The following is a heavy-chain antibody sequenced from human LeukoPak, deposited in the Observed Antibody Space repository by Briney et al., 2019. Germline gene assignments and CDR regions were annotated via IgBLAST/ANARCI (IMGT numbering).Heavy chain of an antibody. J-gene: IGHJ4*02. CDR2: ISSSGSTI. CDR3: ARVLSLFYFDY. V-gene: IGHV3-48*03. D-gene: IGHD2-21*01. CDR1: GFTFSSYE. Sequence: PGRSLRLSCAASGFTFSSYEMNWVRQAPGKGLEWVSYISSSGSTIYYADSVKGRFTISRDNAKNSLYLQMNSLRAEDTAVYYCARVLSLFYFDYWGQGTLVTVSS.